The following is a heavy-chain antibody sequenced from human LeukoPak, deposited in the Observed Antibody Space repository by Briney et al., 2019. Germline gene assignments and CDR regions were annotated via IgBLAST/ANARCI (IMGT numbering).Heavy chain of an antibody. Sequence: GGSLRLSCPASGFTFSSYWMSWVRQAPGKGLEWVANIKQDGSEKYYVDSVKGRFTISRDNAKNSLYLQMNSLRAEDTAVYYCAREGVRVVAAATDYWGQGTLVTVSS. CDR2: IKQDGSEK. D-gene: IGHD2-2*01. CDR1: GFTFSSYW. CDR3: AREGVRVVAAATDY. V-gene: IGHV3-7*01. J-gene: IGHJ4*02.